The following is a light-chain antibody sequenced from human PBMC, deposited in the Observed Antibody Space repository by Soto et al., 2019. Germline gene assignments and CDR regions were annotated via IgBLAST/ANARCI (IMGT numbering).Light chain of an antibody. J-gene: IGLJ1*01. CDR3: CSFAGNYIYV. CDR2: DVS. Sequence: QSVLTQPRSVSGSPGQSVTISCTGTSSDVGGYNYVSWYLQHPGKAPKVMIYDVSKRPSGVPDRFSGSKSANTASLTISGLQSEDEADYYCCSFAGNYIYVFGTGTKLTVL. V-gene: IGLV2-11*01. CDR1: SSDVGGYNY.